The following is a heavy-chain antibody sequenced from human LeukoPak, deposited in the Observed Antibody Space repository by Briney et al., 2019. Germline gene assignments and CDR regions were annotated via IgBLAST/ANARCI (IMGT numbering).Heavy chain of an antibody. V-gene: IGHV3-21*01. J-gene: IGHJ4*02. CDR3: ARERTMVKSPFGY. Sequence: GGSLRLSCAASGFTFSSYSMNWVRQAPGKGLEWVSSISSGSSYIYYADSVKGRFTISRDNAKNSLYLQMNSLRAEDTAVYYCARERTMVKSPFGYWGQGTLVTVSS. CDR2: ISSGSSYI. D-gene: IGHD3-10*01. CDR1: GFTFSSYS.